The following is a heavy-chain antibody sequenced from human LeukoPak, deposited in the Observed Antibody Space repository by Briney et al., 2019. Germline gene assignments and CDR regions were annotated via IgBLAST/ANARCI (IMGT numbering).Heavy chain of an antibody. Sequence: GESLSLSCALSGLTFSSYAKRCVRPPPGKGRECVAVISGCGSGTYYADSVTVRVNTSRDNSKKTVYLQMNSLRAEDTAIYSCAKAVGSSGYFSRDAFDIWGQGTMVTVSS. CDR3: AKAVGSSGYFSRDAFDI. D-gene: IGHD3-22*01. CDR2: ISGCGSGT. V-gene: IGHV3-23*01. J-gene: IGHJ3*02. CDR1: GLTFSSYA.